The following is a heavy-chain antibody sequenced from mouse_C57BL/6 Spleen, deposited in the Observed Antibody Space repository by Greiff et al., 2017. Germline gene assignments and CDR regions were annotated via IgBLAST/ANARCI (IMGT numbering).Heavy chain of an antibody. CDR2: ISSGSSTI. V-gene: IGHV5-17*01. J-gene: IGHJ2*01. Sequence: EVKLMESGGGLVKPGGSLKLSCAASGFTFSDYGMHWVRQAPEKGLEWVAYISSGSSTIYYADTVKGRFTISRDNAKNTLFLQMTSLRSEDTAMYYCARHSDDPYYFDYWGQGTTLTVSS. CDR3: ARHSDDPYYFDY. CDR1: GFTFSDYG. D-gene: IGHD2-12*01.